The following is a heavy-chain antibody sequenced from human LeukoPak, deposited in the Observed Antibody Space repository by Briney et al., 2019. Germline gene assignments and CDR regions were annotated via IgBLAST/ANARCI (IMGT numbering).Heavy chain of an antibody. D-gene: IGHD3-9*01. J-gene: IGHJ5*02. CDR2: ISGSGGST. CDR3: AKEAEYYDILTGYSLGWFDP. Sequence: PGGSLRPSCAASGFTFSSYAMSWVRQAPGKGLEWVSAISGSGGSTYYADSVKGRFTISRDNSKNTLYLQMNSLRAEDTAVYYCAKEAEYYDILTGYSLGWFDPWGQGTLVTVSS. CDR1: GFTFSSYA. V-gene: IGHV3-23*01.